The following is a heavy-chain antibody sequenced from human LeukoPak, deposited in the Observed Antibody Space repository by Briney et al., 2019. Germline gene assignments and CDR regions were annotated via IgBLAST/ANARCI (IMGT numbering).Heavy chain of an antibody. Sequence: GGSLRLSCAASGFTVSSNYMSWVRQAPGKGLEWVSVIYSGGSTYYADSVKGRLTISRDNSKNTLYLQMNSLRAEDTAVYYCAREFYGDYASGSEAFDIWGQGTMVTVSS. D-gene: IGHD4-17*01. J-gene: IGHJ3*02. V-gene: IGHV3-66*01. CDR3: AREFYGDYASGSEAFDI. CDR1: GFTVSSNY. CDR2: IYSGGST.